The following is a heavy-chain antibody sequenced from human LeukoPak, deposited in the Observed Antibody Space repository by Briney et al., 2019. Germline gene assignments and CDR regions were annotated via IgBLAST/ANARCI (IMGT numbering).Heavy chain of an antibody. CDR2: INHSGST. D-gene: IGHD3-3*01. CDR3: ARVGETIFLGQGLDP. CDR1: GGSFSGYY. Sequence: PSETLSLTCAVYGGSFSGYYWSWIRQPPGKGLEWIGEINHSGSTNYNPSPKSRVTISVDTSKNQFSLKLSSVTAADTAVYYCARVGETIFLGQGLDPWGQGTLVTVSS. J-gene: IGHJ5*02. V-gene: IGHV4-34*01.